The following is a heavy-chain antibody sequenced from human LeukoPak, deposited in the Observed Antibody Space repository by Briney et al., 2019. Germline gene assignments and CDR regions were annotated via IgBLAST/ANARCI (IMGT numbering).Heavy chain of an antibody. CDR3: ARQLGYCSSTSCYADKVDY. D-gene: IGHD2-2*01. CDR1: GGSISSSSYY. J-gene: IGHJ4*02. CDR2: IYYSGST. V-gene: IGHV4-39*01. Sequence: SETLSPTCTVSGGSISSSSYYWGWIRQPPGKGLEWIGSIYYSGSTYYNPSLKSRVTISVDTSKNQFSLKLSSATAADTAVYYCARQLGYCSSTSCYADKVDYWGQGTLVTVSS.